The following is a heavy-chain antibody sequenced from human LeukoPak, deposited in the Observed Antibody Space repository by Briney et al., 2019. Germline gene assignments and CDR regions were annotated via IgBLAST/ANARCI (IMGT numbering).Heavy chain of an antibody. D-gene: IGHD3-22*01. Sequence: PGGSLGLSCAASGFTVSSNYMSWVRQAPGKGLEWVSVIYSGGSTYYADSVKGRFTISRDNSKNTLYLQMNSLRAEDTAVYYCARDQAPYYYDSSGYWVHWGQGTLVTVSS. CDR3: ARDQAPYYYDSSGYWVH. J-gene: IGHJ4*02. CDR2: IYSGGST. CDR1: GFTVSSNY. V-gene: IGHV3-53*01.